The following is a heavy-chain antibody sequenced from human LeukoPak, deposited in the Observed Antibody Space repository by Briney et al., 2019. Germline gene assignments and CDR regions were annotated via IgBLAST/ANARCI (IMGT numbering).Heavy chain of an antibody. V-gene: IGHV1-2*02. J-gene: IGHJ4*02. Sequence: GASVTVSCKASGYTFTGYYMHWVRQAPGQGLEWMGWINPNSGGTNYAQKFQGRVTMTRDTSISTAYMELSRLRPDDTAVYYCARDPPEVNQFDYWGQGTLVTVSS. D-gene: IGHD4-23*01. CDR1: GYTFTGYY. CDR3: ARDPPEVNQFDY. CDR2: INPNSGGT.